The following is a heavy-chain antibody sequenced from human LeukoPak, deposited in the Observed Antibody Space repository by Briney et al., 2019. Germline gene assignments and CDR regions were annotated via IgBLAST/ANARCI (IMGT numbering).Heavy chain of an antibody. D-gene: IGHD3-10*01. CDR3: AKDSSGSYPRYFFDS. J-gene: IGHJ6*04. Sequence: GGSLRLSCAASGFTFSYYGIHWVRQAPGKGREWVAFIRYDGTIKTYADSVKGRFTISRDNSKNTLYLQMNSLRGEDTAVYYCAKDSSGSYPRYFFDSWGKGTTVTVSS. V-gene: IGHV3-30*02. CDR2: IRYDGTIK. CDR1: GFTFSYYG.